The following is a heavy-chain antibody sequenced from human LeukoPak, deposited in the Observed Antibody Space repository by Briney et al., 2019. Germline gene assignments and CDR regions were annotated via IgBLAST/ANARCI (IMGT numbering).Heavy chain of an antibody. J-gene: IGHJ4*02. CDR2: IYYSGST. D-gene: IGHD1-26*01. Sequence: SETLSLTCTVSGGSISRGGYYWSWIRPHPGKGREWIGYIYYSGSTYYNPSLKSRVTISVDTSKKHFSLKLRSVTAADTSVYYCARWTEVGSVSDFGGQGNRVTVS. CDR3: ARWTEVGSVSDF. CDR1: GGSISRGGYY. V-gene: IGHV4-31*03.